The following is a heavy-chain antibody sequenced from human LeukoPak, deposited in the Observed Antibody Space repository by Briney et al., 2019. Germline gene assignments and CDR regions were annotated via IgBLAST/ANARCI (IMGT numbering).Heavy chain of an antibody. V-gene: IGHV3-30*18. D-gene: IGHD3-16*01. CDR2: ISYDGSNK. CDR3: AKEGEGFDY. Sequence: GGSLRLSCAASGFTFSSYGMHWVRQAPGKGLEWVAVISYDGSNKYYADSVKGRFTISRDNSKSTLYLQMNSLRAEDTAVYYCAKEGEGFDYWGQGTLVTVSS. J-gene: IGHJ4*02. CDR1: GFTFSSYG.